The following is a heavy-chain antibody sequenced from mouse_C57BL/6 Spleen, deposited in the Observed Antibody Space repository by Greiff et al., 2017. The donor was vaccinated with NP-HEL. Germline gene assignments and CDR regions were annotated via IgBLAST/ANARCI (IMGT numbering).Heavy chain of an antibody. Sequence: EVKLVESGGGLVKPGGSLKLSCAASGFTFSDYGMHWVRQAPEKGLEWVAYISSGSSTIYYADTVKGRFTISRDNAKNTLFLQMTSLRSEDTAMYYGAKDSHWYFDAWGTGTTVTVSS. J-gene: IGHJ1*03. CDR1: GFTFSDYG. CDR2: ISSGSSTI. CDR3: AKDSHWYFDA. V-gene: IGHV5-17*01.